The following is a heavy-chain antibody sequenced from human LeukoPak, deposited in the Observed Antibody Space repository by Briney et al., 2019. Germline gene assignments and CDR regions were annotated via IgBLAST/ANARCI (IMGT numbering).Heavy chain of an antibody. CDR3: ARQLRGDYACFDY. Sequence: PGGSLRLSCAASGFTFDDYGMSLVRQAPGKGLEWVSGISWNGGSTGYADSVKGRFTISRDNAKNSLYLQMNSLRVEDTALYYCARQLRGDYACFDYWGQGTLVTVSS. J-gene: IGHJ4*02. D-gene: IGHD4-17*01. CDR1: GFTFDDYG. CDR2: ISWNGGST. V-gene: IGHV3-20*04.